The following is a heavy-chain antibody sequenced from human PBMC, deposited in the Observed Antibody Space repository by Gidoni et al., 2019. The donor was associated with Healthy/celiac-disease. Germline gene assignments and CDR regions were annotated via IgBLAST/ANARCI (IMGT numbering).Heavy chain of an antibody. V-gene: IGHV4-34*01. CDR3: ARGLNWYYGSGSYDY. Sequence: QVQLQQWGAGLFKPSETLSPPCAVYGGSFRGYYWSWTRQPPGKGLEWLGEINHSGSTNYNPSLKSRVTISVDTSKNQFSLKLSSVTAADTAVYYCARGLNWYYGSGSYDYWGQGTLVTVSS. J-gene: IGHJ4*02. D-gene: IGHD3-10*01. CDR1: GGSFRGYY. CDR2: INHSGST.